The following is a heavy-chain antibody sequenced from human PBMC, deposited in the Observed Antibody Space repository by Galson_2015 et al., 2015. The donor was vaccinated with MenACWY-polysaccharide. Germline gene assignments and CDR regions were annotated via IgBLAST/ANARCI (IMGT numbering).Heavy chain of an antibody. Sequence: SLRLSCAASGSRFSNSGMHWVRQAPGKGLEWVAVIQYDGSKIVYADSVKGRSTISRDNSKNTLFLEMNSLGAEDTAVYYCAREGSRIVFHAFDTWGQGTM. CDR3: AREGSRIVFHAFDT. D-gene: IGHD6-13*01. CDR1: GSRFSNSG. J-gene: IGHJ3*02. CDR2: IQYDGSKI. V-gene: IGHV3-33*01.